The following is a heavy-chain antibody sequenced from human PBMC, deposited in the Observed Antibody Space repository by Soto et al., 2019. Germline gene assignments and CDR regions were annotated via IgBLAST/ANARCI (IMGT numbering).Heavy chain of an antibody. Sequence: PXGSLRLSCAASGFTFSSYAMSWVRQAPGRGLEWVSAISGSGGSTYHADSVKGRFTISRDNSKNTLYLQMNSLRAEDTAVYYCAKIGRNYYDSSGYDNWFDPWGQGTLVTVSS. J-gene: IGHJ5*02. V-gene: IGHV3-23*01. CDR1: GFTFSSYA. CDR2: ISGSGGST. CDR3: AKIGRNYYDSSGYDNWFDP. D-gene: IGHD3-22*01.